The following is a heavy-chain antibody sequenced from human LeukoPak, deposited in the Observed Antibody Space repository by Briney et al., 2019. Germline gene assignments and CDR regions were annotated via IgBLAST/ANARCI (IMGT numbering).Heavy chain of an antibody. Sequence: PGGSLRLSCAASGFTFSTYSMNWVRQAPGKGLEWVSYISSVSSSIYYVDSVKGRFTISRDNARNSLYLQMNSLRAEDTAVYYCARVASSGWLLDYWGQGTLVTVSS. CDR1: GFTFSTYS. V-gene: IGHV3-48*04. CDR2: ISSVSSSI. D-gene: IGHD6-19*01. J-gene: IGHJ4*02. CDR3: ARVASSGWLLDY.